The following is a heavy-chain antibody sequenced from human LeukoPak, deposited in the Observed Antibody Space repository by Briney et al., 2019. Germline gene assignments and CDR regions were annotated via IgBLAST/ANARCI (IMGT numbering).Heavy chain of an antibody. CDR3: AKLGVTTPRDY. D-gene: IGHD4-17*01. J-gene: IGHJ4*02. CDR1: GFTFNNYA. V-gene: IGHV3-23*01. Sequence: GGSLRLSCTASGFTFNNYARSWVRQAPGKGLEWLSLISGTAGTTYYADSVKGRFTISRDNSKNTLFLQMTSLRVDDTAVYYCAKLGVTTPRDYWGQGTLVTVSS. CDR2: ISGTAGTT.